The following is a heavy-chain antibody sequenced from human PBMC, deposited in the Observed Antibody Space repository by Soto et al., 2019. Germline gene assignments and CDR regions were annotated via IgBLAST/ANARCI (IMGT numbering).Heavy chain of an antibody. CDR1: GFSPITSGVV. CDR2: IFWDDDK. V-gene: IGHV2-5*02. J-gene: IGHJ4*02. D-gene: IGHD7-27*01. Sequence: QFTLKESGPPLVKPTQPLTLTSTFSGFSPITSGVVVGWIRQPPGKALEWLARIFWDDDKHYSPSLKSRLTITKDTSKNQVVLTMTNMDPVDTATYYCAHRAAWGTFDYWGQGTLVTVSS. CDR3: AHRAAWGTFDY.